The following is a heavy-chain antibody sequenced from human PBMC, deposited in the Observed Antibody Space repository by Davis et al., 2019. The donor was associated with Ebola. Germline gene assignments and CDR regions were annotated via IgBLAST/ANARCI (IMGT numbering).Heavy chain of an antibody. CDR1: GGSFSGYY. Sequence: SETLSLTCAVYGGSFSGYYWSWIRQPPGKGLEWIGEINHSGSTNYKPSLKSRVTISVDTSKHQFSLKLSSVTAADTAVYYCAPRRALSRSLYYGMDVWGQGTTVTVSS. J-gene: IGHJ6*02. V-gene: IGHV4-34*01. CDR3: APRRALSRSLYYGMDV. D-gene: IGHD3-3*02. CDR2: INHSGST.